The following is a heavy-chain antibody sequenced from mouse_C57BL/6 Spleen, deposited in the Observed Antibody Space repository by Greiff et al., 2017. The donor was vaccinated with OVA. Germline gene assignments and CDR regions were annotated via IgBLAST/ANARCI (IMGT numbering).Heavy chain of an antibody. V-gene: IGHV5-17*01. J-gene: IGHJ4*01. CDR2: ISSGSSTI. D-gene: IGHD2-4*01. CDR1: GFTFSDYG. CDR3: ARYYDYDEGYAMDY. Sequence: EVQRVESGGGLVKPGGSLKLSCAASGFTFSDYGMHWVRQAPEKGLEWVAYISSGSSTIYYADTVKGRFTISRDNAKNTLFLQMTSLRSEDTAMYYCARYYDYDEGYAMDYWGQGTSVTVSS.